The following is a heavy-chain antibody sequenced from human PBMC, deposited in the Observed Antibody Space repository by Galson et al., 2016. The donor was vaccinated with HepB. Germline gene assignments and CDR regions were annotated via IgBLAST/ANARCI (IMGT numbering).Heavy chain of an antibody. CDR1: GGSISSGAYY. CDR3: ARLTSTGTFDAFDV. V-gene: IGHV4-31*03. CDR2: IYYSGTT. D-gene: IGHD1-1*01. Sequence: TLSLTCTVSGGSISSGAYYWSWIRQHPGKGLEWIGYIYYSGTTYYNPSLRSRLSISADTSKNQFSLALCCVTAADTAVYFCARLTSTGTFDAFDVWGQGTMVTVSS. J-gene: IGHJ3*01.